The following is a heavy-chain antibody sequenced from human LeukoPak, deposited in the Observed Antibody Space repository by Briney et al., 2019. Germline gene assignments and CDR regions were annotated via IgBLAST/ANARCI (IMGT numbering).Heavy chain of an antibody. D-gene: IGHD3-22*01. J-gene: IGHJ4*02. Sequence: SETLSLTCTVSGDSISNYYWSWSRQRPGKGLECIGYIYYSGSTNYHPSLKSRVTISVDTSKSQFSLKLSSVTAADTALYYCARVSNRDSSGYYWGFDYWGQGTLVTVSS. CDR1: GDSISNYY. CDR3: ARVSNRDSSGYYWGFDY. V-gene: IGHV4-59*08. CDR2: IYYSGST.